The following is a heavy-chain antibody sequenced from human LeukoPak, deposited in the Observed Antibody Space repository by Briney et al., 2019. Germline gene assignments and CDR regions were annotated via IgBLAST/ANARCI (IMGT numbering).Heavy chain of an antibody. D-gene: IGHD2-15*01. J-gene: IGHJ3*01. CDR2: IYSGGNT. V-gene: IGHV3-53*01. Sequence: GGSLRLSCAASGFTVSSTFMSWVRQAPGKGLEWVSVIYSGGNTYFADSVKGRFTISRGHSKNTLYLQMNSLRAEDTAVYYCARGPYSLGAFDLWGQGTMVTVSS. CDR1: GFTVSSTF. CDR3: ARGPYSLGAFDL.